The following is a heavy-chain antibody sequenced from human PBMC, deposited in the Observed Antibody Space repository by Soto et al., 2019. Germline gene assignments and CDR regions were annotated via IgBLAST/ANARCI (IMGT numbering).Heavy chain of an antibody. CDR3: ARAHIVVVTAIPFDAFDI. Sequence: GASVKVSCKASGGTFSSYGISWVRQAPGQGLEWMGGIIPIFGTANYAQKFQGRVTITADESTSTAYMELSSLRSEDTAVYYCARAHIVVVTAIPFDAFDIWGQGTMVTVSS. CDR1: GGTFSSYG. D-gene: IGHD2-21*02. V-gene: IGHV1-69*13. CDR2: IIPIFGTA. J-gene: IGHJ3*02.